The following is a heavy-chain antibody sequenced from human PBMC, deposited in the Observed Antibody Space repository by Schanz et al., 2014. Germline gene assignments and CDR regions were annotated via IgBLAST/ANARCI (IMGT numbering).Heavy chain of an antibody. J-gene: IGHJ4*02. CDR3: ARDQSPYTNSSDVRYFDY. CDR2: ISPYNGNT. V-gene: IGHV1-18*01. Sequence: QVQLVQSGAEVKKPGASVKVSCKASGYPFTSYGISWVRQAPGQGLEWMGWISPYNGNTNYAQKLQGRVTMTADTSTSTAYMDLRSLRSDDAAVYYCARDQSPYTNSSDVRYFDYWGQGSLVTVSS. CDR1: GYPFTSYG. D-gene: IGHD6-6*01.